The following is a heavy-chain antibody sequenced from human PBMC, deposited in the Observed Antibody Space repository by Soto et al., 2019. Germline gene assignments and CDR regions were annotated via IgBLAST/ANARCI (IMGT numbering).Heavy chain of an antibody. CDR2: ISAYNGNT. Sequence: QVQLVQSGAEVKKPGASVKVSCKASGYTFTSYGISWVRQAPGQGLEWMGWISAYNGNTNYAQKLQGRVTMTTDTSTSKAYVELRSLRSDDTAVYYCTSTRYANVHLPYYWGQGTLVTVSS. CDR1: GYTFTSYG. D-gene: IGHD1-1*01. CDR3: TSTRYANVHLPYY. J-gene: IGHJ4*02. V-gene: IGHV1-18*01.